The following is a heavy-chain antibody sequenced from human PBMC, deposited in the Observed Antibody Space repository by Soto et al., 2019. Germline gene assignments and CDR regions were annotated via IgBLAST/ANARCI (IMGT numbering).Heavy chain of an antibody. J-gene: IGHJ4*02. D-gene: IGHD2-2*02. CDR3: ARESPPQPYCSSTSCYIDY. Sequence: SETLSLTCTVSGGSISSGGYYWSWIRQQPGKGLEWIGYIYYSGSTYYNPSLKSRVTISVDTSKNQFSLKLSSVTAADTAVYYCARESPPQPYCSSTSCYIDYWGQGTLVTVSS. CDR2: IYYSGST. V-gene: IGHV4-31*03. CDR1: GGSISSGGYY.